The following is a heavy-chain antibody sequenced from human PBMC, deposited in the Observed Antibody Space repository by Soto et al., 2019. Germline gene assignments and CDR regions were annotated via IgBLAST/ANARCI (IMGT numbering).Heavy chain of an antibody. J-gene: IGHJ5*02. V-gene: IGHV4-39*01. Sequence: SETLSLTCSVSGDSISNSRFYWAWIRQPPGEGLEWIGSIYHTGNAYYNPSLKSRVTIFVDTSKNQFSLKLTSVTAADTALYYCARDYFDSSDYTTNWFDPWGQGILVTVSS. CDR1: GDSISNSRFY. CDR2: IYHTGNA. D-gene: IGHD3-22*01. CDR3: ARDYFDSSDYTTNWFDP.